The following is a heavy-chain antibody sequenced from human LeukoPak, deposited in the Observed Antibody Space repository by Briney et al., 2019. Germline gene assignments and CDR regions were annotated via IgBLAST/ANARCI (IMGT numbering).Heavy chain of an antibody. CDR3: ASFGGVVVVVAATPLYYYYYMDV. D-gene: IGHD2-15*01. CDR2: IIPILGIA. J-gene: IGHJ6*03. Sequence: SVKVSCKASGGTFSSYAISWVRQAPGQGLEWMGRIIPILGIANYAQKFQGRVTITADKSTSTAYMELSSLKSEDTAVYYCASFGGVVVVVAATPLYYYYYMDVWGKGTTVTVSS. CDR1: GGTFSSYA. V-gene: IGHV1-69*04.